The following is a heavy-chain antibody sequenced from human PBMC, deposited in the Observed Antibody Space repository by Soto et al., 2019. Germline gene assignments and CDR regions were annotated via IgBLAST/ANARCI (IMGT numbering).Heavy chain of an antibody. D-gene: IGHD4-17*01. J-gene: IGHJ4*02. Sequence: PSETLSLTCTVSGGSISSSSYYWGWIRQPPGKGMEWIGSIYYSGSTYYNPSLKSRVTISVDTPKNQFSLKLSSVTAADPSVYYCARHGSTTETKHFDYWGQGTLVTVSS. V-gene: IGHV4-39*01. CDR2: IYYSGST. CDR3: ARHGSTTETKHFDY. CDR1: GGSISSSSYY.